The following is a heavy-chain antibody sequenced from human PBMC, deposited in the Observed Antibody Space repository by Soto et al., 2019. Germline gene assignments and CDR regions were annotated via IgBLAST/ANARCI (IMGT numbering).Heavy chain of an antibody. J-gene: IGHJ4*02. D-gene: IGHD6-19*01. V-gene: IGHV4-30-2*01. CDR3: ARVGFSTGDYSSGWYDFDY. CDR2: IYHSGST. CDR1: GGSISSGGYS. Sequence: SETLSLTCAVSGGSISSGGYSWSWIRQPPGKGLEWIGYIYHSGSTYYNPSLKSRVTISVDRSKNQFSLKLSSVTAADTAVYYCARVGFSTGDYSSGWYDFDYWGQGTLVTVSS.